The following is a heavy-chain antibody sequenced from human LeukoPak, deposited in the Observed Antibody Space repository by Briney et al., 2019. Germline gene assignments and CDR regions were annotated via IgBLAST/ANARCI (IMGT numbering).Heavy chain of an antibody. CDR2: INYSGST. D-gene: IGHD3-22*01. CDR3: ARDYDSSGYPDY. CDR1: GGSISSYY. J-gene: IGHJ4*02. V-gene: IGHV4-59*01. Sequence: SETLSLTCTVSGGSISSYYWSWIRQPPGKGLEWIGYINYSGSTNYNPSLKSRVTISVDTSKNQFSLKLSSVTAADTAVYYCARDYDSSGYPDYWGQGTLVTVSS.